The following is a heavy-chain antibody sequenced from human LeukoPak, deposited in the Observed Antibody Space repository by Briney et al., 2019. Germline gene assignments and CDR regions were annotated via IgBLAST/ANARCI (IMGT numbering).Heavy chain of an antibody. CDR2: ISHSGST. D-gene: IGHD5-24*01. CDR3: ARINTIMATFDY. CDR1: GYFINSNYY. V-gene: IGHV4-38-2*02. Sequence: KSSETLSLTCTVSGYFINSNYYWGWIRQPPGKGLEWIVTISHSGSTYYNPSLKSRVTISVETSKNQSSLKLSSVTAADTAVYYCARINTIMATFDYWGQGTLVTVSS. J-gene: IGHJ4*02.